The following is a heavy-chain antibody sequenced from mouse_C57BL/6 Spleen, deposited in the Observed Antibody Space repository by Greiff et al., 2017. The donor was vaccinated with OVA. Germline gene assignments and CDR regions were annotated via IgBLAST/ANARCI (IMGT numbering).Heavy chain of an antibody. CDR3: ARRTTEGYFDV. Sequence: VKLVESGPELVKPGASVKISCKASGYAFSSSWMNWVKQRPGQGLEWIGRIYPGDGDTNYNGKFKGKATLTADKSSSTAYMQHSSLTAEDAAFYFCARRTTEGYFDVWGTGTTVTVSA. V-gene: IGHV1-82*01. CDR2: IYPGDGDT. CDR1: GYAFSSSW. D-gene: IGHD1-1*01. J-gene: IGHJ1*03.